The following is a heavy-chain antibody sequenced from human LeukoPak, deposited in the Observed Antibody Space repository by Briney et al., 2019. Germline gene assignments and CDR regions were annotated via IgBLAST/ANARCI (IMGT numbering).Heavy chain of an antibody. J-gene: IGHJ4*02. CDR3: AKYGRSHYYDSSGVDY. D-gene: IGHD3-22*01. CDR1: GFTFSRYG. V-gene: IGHV3-30*18. CDR2: ISYDGSNK. Sequence: GGSLRLSYAASGFTFSRYGMHWVRQAPGKGLEWVTAISYDGSNKYYADSVKGRFTISRDNSKNTLYLQMNSLRAEDTAVYYCAKYGRSHYYDSSGVDYWGQGTLVTVSS.